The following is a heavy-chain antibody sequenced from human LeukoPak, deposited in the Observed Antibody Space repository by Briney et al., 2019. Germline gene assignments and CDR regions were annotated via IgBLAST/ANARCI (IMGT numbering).Heavy chain of an antibody. J-gene: IGHJ3*02. CDR1: GFTFDDYA. V-gene: IGHV3-9*03. D-gene: IGHD6-13*01. CDR3: AKGYSSSGGGFDI. CDR2: INWNSDSI. Sequence: PGGSLRLSFAASGFTFDDYAMHWVRQAPGKGLEWVSGINWNSDSIGYAGSVKGRFTISRDNAKNSLFLQMNSLRADDMALYYCAKGYSSSGGGFDIWGQGTMVTVSS.